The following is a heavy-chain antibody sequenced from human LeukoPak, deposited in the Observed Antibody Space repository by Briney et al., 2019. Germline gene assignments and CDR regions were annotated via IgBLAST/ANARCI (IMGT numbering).Heavy chain of an antibody. CDR2: INHSGST. CDR1: GGSFSGYY. Sequence: SSETLSLTCAVYGGSFSGYYWSWIRQPPGKGLEWIGEINHSGSTNYNPSLKSRVTISVDTSKNQFSPKLSSVTAADTAVYYCARGSGIAVAGTLDYWGQGTLVTVSS. V-gene: IGHV4-34*01. D-gene: IGHD6-19*01. J-gene: IGHJ4*02. CDR3: ARGSGIAVAGTLDY.